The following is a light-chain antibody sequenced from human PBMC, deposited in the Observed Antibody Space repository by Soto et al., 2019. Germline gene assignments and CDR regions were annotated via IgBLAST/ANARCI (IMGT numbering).Light chain of an antibody. Sequence: QSALTQPPSASGSPGQSVTISCTGTSSDVGGYKYVSWYQQPPGKAPKLMIFEVNKRPSGVPDRFSGSKSGNTASLTVSGLQAEEEADYYCSSYAGINNLGVFGTGTKLTVL. CDR2: EVN. V-gene: IGLV2-8*01. CDR3: SSYAGINNLGV. J-gene: IGLJ1*01. CDR1: SSDVGGYKY.